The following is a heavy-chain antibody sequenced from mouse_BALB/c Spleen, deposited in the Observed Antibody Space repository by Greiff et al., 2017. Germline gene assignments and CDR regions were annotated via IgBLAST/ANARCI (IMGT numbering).Heavy chain of an antibody. CDR3: ASKKEYGNHAGFAY. J-gene: IGHJ3*01. D-gene: IGHD2-1*01. V-gene: IGHV1-7*01. CDR2: INPSTGYT. Sequence: QVQLKQSGAELAKPGASVKMSCKASGYTFTSYWMHWVKQRPGQGLEWIGYINPSTGYTEYNQKFKDKATLTADKSSSTAYMQLSSLTSEDSAVYYCASKKEYGNHAGFAYWGQGTLVTVSA. CDR1: GYTFTSYW.